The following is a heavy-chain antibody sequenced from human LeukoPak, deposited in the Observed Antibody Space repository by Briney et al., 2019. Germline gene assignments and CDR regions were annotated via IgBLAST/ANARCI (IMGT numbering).Heavy chain of an antibody. J-gene: IGHJ4*02. Sequence: GGSLRLSCAASGFTVSSNYMSWVRQAPGKGLEWVSVIYSGGSTYYADSVKGRFTISRDTSKNTLYLQMNSLRAEDTAVYYCASHAYCGGDCYPLYFDYWGQGTLVTVSS. CDR3: ASHAYCGGDCYPLYFDY. V-gene: IGHV3-53*01. D-gene: IGHD2-21*02. CDR1: GFTVSSNY. CDR2: IYSGGST.